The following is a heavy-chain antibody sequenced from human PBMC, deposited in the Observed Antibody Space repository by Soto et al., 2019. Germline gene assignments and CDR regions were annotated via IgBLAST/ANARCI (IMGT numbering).Heavy chain of an antibody. V-gene: IGHV1-69*06. CDR3: ARDDYGGNRPYHYGIDV. D-gene: IGHD4-17*01. CDR2: IIPIFGTA. Sequence: GSAVKVSCKASGGPFSSYAISWVRQAPGQGLEWMGGIIPIFGTANYAQKFQGRVTITADKSTSTAYMELSSLRSEDTAVYYCARDDYGGNRPYHYGIDVRAQGPTVP. J-gene: IGHJ6*02. CDR1: GGPFSSYA.